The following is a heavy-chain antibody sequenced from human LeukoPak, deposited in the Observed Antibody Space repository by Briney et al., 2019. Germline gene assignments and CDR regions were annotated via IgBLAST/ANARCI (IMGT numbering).Heavy chain of an antibody. CDR1: GGSISSYY. CDR3: ARWRIAAVYFDY. V-gene: IGHV4-59*08. CDR2: IYYSGST. D-gene: IGHD6-6*01. Sequence: PSETLSLTCTVSGGSISSYYWSWIRQPPGKGLEWIGYIYYSGSTNYNPSLKSRVTISVDTSKNQFSLKLSSVTAADTAVYYRARWRIAAVYFDYWGQGTLVTVSS. J-gene: IGHJ4*02.